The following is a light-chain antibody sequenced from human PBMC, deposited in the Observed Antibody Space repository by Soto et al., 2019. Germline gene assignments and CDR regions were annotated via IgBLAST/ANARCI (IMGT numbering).Light chain of an antibody. V-gene: IGKV3-11*01. CDR2: DAS. CDR3: HQRSNWPLT. J-gene: IGKJ4*01. Sequence: EIVVTQSPATLSLSPGERATLSCRASQSVSSYLSWYQQKPGQAHRLLFYDASNRATGIPARFTGSGSGTDFTLTISRLEPEDFAVYFCHQRSNWPLTFGGGTKV. CDR1: QSVSSY.